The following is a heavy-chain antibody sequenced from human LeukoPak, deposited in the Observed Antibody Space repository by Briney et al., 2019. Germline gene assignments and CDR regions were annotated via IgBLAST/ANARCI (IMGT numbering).Heavy chain of an antibody. CDR1: GFTFSSYA. J-gene: IGHJ4*02. D-gene: IGHD6-19*01. CDR2: ISGSGGST. Sequence: GGSLRLSCAASGFTFSSYAMSWVRQAPGKGLEWVSAISGSGGSTYYADSVKGRFTISRDNSKNTLYLQMSSLRAEDTAVYYCAKAISYSSGWTDYWGQGTLVTVSS. V-gene: IGHV3-23*01. CDR3: AKAISYSSGWTDY.